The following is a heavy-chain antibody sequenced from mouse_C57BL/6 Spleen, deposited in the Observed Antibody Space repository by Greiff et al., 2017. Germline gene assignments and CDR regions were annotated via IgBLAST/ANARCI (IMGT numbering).Heavy chain of an antibody. CDR1: GFTFSDYG. CDR3: ARPGGTDYFDY. D-gene: IGHD4-1*01. Sequence: EVQLKESGGGLVKPGGSLKLSCAASGFTFSDYGMHWVRQAPEKGLEWVAYISSGSSTIYYADTVKGRFTISRDNAKITLFLQMTSLRSEDTAMYYGARPGGTDYFDYWGQGTTLTVSS. J-gene: IGHJ2*01. CDR2: ISSGSSTI. V-gene: IGHV5-17*01.